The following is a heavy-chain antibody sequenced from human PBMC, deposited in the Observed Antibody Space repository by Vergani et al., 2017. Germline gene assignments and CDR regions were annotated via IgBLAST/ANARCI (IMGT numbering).Heavy chain of an antibody. CDR1: GYTFTGYY. Sequence: QVQLVQSGAEVKKPGASVKVSCKASGYTFTGYYMHWVRQAPGQGLEWMGRINPNSGGTNYAQKCQGRVTMTRDTSISTAYMELSRLRSDDTAVYYCARGGIAARPNYYYYMDVWGKGTTVTVSS. V-gene: IGHV1-2*06. CDR3: ARGGIAARPNYYYYMDV. J-gene: IGHJ6*03. D-gene: IGHD6-6*01. CDR2: INPNSGGT.